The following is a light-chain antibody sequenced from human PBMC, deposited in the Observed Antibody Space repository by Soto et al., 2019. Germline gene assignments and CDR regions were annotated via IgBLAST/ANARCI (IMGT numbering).Light chain of an antibody. Sequence: QSVLTQPPSVSGAPGQRVTISCAGSSSDIGAGHDVHWYQQLPGTAPKLLIYGNSNRPSGVPDRFSGSKSGASASLAITGLQTEDEADYYCQSFDNSLRGWVFGGGTQLTVL. CDR2: GNS. V-gene: IGLV1-40*01. CDR1: SSDIGAGHD. J-gene: IGLJ3*02. CDR3: QSFDNSLRGWV.